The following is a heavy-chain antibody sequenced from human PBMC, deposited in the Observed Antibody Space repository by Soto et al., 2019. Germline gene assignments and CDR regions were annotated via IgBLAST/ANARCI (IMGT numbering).Heavy chain of an antibody. D-gene: IGHD3-22*01. CDR1: GGSIISGDSY. J-gene: IGHJ3*02. V-gene: IGHV4-30-4*01. CDR3: AGAAKTYYYDSSGYYYTFDI. Sequence: QVQLQESGPGLVKPSQTLSLTCTVSGGSIISGDSYWSWIRQPPGRGLEWIGYIYCSGSTYYTPSRKSRVTISVDTSKNQFSLKLSSVTAADTAVYYCAGAAKTYYYDSSGYYYTFDIWGQGTMVTVSS. CDR2: IYCSGST.